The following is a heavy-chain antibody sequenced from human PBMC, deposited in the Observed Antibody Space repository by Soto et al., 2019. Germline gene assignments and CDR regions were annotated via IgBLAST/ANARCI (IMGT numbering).Heavy chain of an antibody. CDR3: AREGGYSYGYHDY. V-gene: IGHV3-48*03. CDR1: GFTFSSYE. J-gene: IGHJ4*02. Sequence: PGGSLRLSCAASGFTFSSYEMNWVRQAPGKGLEWVSYISSSGSTIYYADSVKGRFTISRDNAKNSLYLQMNSLRAEDTAVYYCAREGGYSYGYHDYWGQGTLVTVSS. CDR2: ISSSGSTI. D-gene: IGHD5-18*01.